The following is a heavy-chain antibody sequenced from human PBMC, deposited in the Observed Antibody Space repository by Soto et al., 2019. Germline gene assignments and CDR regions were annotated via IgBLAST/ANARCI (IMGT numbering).Heavy chain of an antibody. J-gene: IGHJ6*02. CDR3: ARDRGCSSTSCYNPSYYGMDV. CDR1: GGSFSGYY. V-gene: IGHV4-34*01. D-gene: IGHD2-2*02. CDR2: INHSGST. Sequence: SETLSLTCAVYGGSFSGYYWSWIRQPPGKGLEWIGEINHSGSTNYNPSLKSRVTISVDTSKNQFSLKLGSVTAADTAVYYCARDRGCSSTSCYNPSYYGMDVWGQGTTVTVSS.